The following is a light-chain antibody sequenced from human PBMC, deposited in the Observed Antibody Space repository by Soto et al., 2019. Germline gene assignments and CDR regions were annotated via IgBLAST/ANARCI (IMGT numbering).Light chain of an antibody. V-gene: IGKV3-20*01. J-gene: IGKJ1*01. CDR3: QQYGSSPRT. CDR1: QSVSSSH. Sequence: EIVLTQSPGTLSLSPGEIATLSCRASQSVSSSHLAWYQQKPGQAPRLLIYGASSRATGIPDRFSGSGSGTDFTLTISRLEPEDFAVYYCQQYGSSPRTFGQGTKV. CDR2: GAS.